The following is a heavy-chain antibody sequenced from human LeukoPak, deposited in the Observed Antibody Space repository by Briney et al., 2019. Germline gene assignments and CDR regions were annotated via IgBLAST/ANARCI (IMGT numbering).Heavy chain of an antibody. CDR1: GFSLSTSGVG. Sequence: GPTLVNPTQTLTPTCTFSGFSLSTSGVGVGWIRQPPGKALEWLALIYWDDDKRYSPSLKSRLTITKDTSKNQVVLTMTNMDPVDTATYYCAHRSLQYSSSRGAFDIWGQGTMVTVSS. CDR2: IYWDDDK. J-gene: IGHJ3*02. CDR3: AHRSLQYSSSRGAFDI. V-gene: IGHV2-5*02. D-gene: IGHD6-6*01.